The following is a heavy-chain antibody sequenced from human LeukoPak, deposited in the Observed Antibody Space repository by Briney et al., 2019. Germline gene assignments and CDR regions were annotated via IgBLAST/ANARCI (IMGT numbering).Heavy chain of an antibody. J-gene: IGHJ6*03. CDR1: GVTLRSSG. Sequence: GGSPRLSRGASGVTLRSSGIQWGRPAPGKGVEWVTIIRYDGSNKYYTDSVKGRFTISRDNSKNTLYLQMNSLRTEDTAVYYCAKDSYYYYIDVWGKGTTVTVSS. CDR3: AKDSYYYYIDV. CDR2: IRYDGSNK. V-gene: IGHV3-30*02.